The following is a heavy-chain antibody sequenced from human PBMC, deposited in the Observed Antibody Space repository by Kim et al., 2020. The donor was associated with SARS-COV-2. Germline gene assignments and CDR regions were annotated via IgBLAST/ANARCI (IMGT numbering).Heavy chain of an antibody. J-gene: IGHJ4*02. D-gene: IGHD3-10*01. Sequence: SETLSLTCAVYGGSFSGYYWSWIRQPPGKGLEWIGEINHSGSTNYNPSLKSRVTISVDTSKNQFSLKLSSVTAADTAVYYCARGLGEYWGQGTLVTVSS. V-gene: IGHV4-34*01. CDR2: INHSGST. CDR1: GGSFSGYY. CDR3: ARGLGEY.